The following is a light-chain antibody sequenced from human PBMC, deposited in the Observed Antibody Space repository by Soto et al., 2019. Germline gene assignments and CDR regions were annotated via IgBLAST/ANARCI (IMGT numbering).Light chain of an antibody. J-gene: IGKJ5*01. CDR3: QQRSNWPPVIT. V-gene: IGKV3-11*01. CDR2: DAS. CDR1: QSFSSY. Sequence: EIVLTQSPATLSLSPGERATLSCRASQSFSSYLAWYQQKPGQAPRLLIYDASKRATGIPARFSGRGSGTAFALTISSLEPEDFAFYYCQQRSNWPPVITFGQGTRLEIK.